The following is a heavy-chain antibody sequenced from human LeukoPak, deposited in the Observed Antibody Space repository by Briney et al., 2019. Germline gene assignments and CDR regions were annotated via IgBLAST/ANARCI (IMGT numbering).Heavy chain of an antibody. J-gene: IGHJ5*02. Sequence: SETLSLTCTVSSGSISSGDYYWSWIRQPPGKGLEWIGYMYYSGSTYYNPSLKSRVTISVDTSKNQFSLKLSSVTAADTAVYYCARPYYYDSRIDPWGQGTLVTVSS. D-gene: IGHD3-22*01. CDR3: ARPYYYDSRIDP. CDR1: SGSISSGDYY. CDR2: MYYSGST. V-gene: IGHV4-30-4*08.